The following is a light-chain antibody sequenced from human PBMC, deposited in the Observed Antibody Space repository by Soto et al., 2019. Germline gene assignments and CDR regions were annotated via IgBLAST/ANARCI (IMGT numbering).Light chain of an antibody. CDR1: QSVTSN. CDR3: KQYNYSPRT. J-gene: IGKJ1*01. V-gene: IGKV3-15*01. CDR2: GAS. Sequence: EIVMTQSPATLSLSPGERATLSCRASQSVTSNLAWYQQKPGQAPRLLIYGASTRATGVPARFSGSGSGTESTLTLSRLQSEDFVVYYCKQYNYSPRTFGQGTKLEIK.